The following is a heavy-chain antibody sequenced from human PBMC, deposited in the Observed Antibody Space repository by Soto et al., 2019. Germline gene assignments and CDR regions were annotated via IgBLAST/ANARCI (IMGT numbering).Heavy chain of an antibody. J-gene: IGHJ3*02. CDR3: AREYSIAVAGTGDAFDI. D-gene: IGHD6-19*01. Sequence: ASVKVSCKASGYTFTSYGISWVRQAPGQGLEWMGWISAYNGNTNYAQKLQGRVTMTTDTSTSTAYMELRSLRSDDTAVYYCAREYSIAVAGTGDAFDIWGQGTRVTVSS. CDR2: ISAYNGNT. V-gene: IGHV1-18*01. CDR1: GYTFTSYG.